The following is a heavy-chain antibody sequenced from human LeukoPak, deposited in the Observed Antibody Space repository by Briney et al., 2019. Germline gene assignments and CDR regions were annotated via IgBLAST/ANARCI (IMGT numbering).Heavy chain of an antibody. CDR1: GFTFSSDA. CDR2: ISSSGSVI. CDR3: ARRTVHGSGWYIDY. D-gene: IGHD6-19*01. J-gene: IGHJ4*02. Sequence: GWSLRLSCAASGFTFSSDAMSWVRQAPGKGREWVSYISSSGSVIYYAASVQGRFTISRDNAKNSLYLQMNSLRAEDTAVYYCARRTVHGSGWYIDYWGQGTLVTVSS. V-gene: IGHV3-48*03.